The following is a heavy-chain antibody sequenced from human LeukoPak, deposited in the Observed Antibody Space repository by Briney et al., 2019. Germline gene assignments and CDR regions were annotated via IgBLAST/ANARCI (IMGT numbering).Heavy chain of an antibody. V-gene: IGHV3-23*01. Sequence: GGSLRLSCAPSGFTLCSYAMSWVPHAPGEGGECVSANCGSGGSTYYTDSAKGLFPIPRESSKNTLYLQMNRRRPGATAVFYFAELVITIIGGVWGKGTTVTISS. CDR2: NCGSGGST. CDR3: AELVITIIGGV. CDR1: GFTLCSYA. J-gene: IGHJ6*04. D-gene: IGHD3-10*02.